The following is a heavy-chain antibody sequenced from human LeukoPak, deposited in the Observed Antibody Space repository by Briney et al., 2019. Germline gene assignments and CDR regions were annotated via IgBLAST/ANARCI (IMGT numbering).Heavy chain of an antibody. CDR2: ISGSGDST. D-gene: IGHD1-26*01. Sequence: GGSLRLSCAASGFTFSSYAMSWVRQAPGKGLEWVSTISGSGDSTYYADSVKGRFIISSDSSKSTLFLQMNSLRAEDTAVYYCARLFSGTSSWFDFWGQGTLVTVSS. J-gene: IGHJ4*02. CDR1: GFTFSSYA. V-gene: IGHV3-23*01. CDR3: ARLFSGTSSWFDF.